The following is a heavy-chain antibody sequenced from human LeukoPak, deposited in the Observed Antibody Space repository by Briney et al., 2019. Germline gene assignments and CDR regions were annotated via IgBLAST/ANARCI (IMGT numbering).Heavy chain of an antibody. CDR2: INRDGSST. Sequence: GGSLRLSCAASGFTFSSYWMHWVRQAPGKGLVWVSRINRDGSSTSYADSVKGRFTISRDNSKNTLYLQMNSLRVDDTAVYYCARRDIVVIVSASDYWGQGTLVTVSS. D-gene: IGHD2-15*01. J-gene: IGHJ4*02. CDR3: ARRDIVVIVSASDY. V-gene: IGHV3-74*01. CDR1: GFTFSSYW.